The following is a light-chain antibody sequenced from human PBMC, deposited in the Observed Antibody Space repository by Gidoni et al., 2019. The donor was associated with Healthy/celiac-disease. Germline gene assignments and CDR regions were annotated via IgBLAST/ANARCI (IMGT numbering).Light chain of an antibody. J-gene: IGKJ4*01. Sequence: DIQMTQSPSSLSASVGDRVTITCQAMQDISNYLNWYQQKTGKDPKILIDDASNLEIGVPSRFSGSGSGTDFTFTISSLQPEDIATYYCQQYDNLPLTFGGGTKVEIK. V-gene: IGKV1-33*01. CDR2: DAS. CDR1: QDISNY. CDR3: QQYDNLPLT.